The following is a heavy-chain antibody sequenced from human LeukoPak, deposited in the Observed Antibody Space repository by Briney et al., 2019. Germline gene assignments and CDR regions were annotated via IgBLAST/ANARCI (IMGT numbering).Heavy chain of an antibody. D-gene: IGHD3-10*01. Sequence: GGSVRLSCAASGFTFSTYAMSWVRQAPGKGLEWVSAISGSGGYTYYADSVKGRFTISRDNSKNTLYLEMNSLRAEDTAVYYCAKEVYYYGSGSYYSANYIDYWGQGTLVTDSS. CDR1: GFTFSTYA. V-gene: IGHV3-23*01. CDR3: AKEVYYYGSGSYYSANYIDY. CDR2: ISGSGGYT. J-gene: IGHJ4*02.